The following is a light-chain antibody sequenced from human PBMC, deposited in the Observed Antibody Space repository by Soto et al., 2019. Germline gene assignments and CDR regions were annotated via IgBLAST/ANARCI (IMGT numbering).Light chain of an antibody. V-gene: IGLV1-44*01. CDR1: SSNIGSNT. CDR2: SYN. Sequence: QSVLTQPPSASGTPGQRVTISCSGSSSNIGSNTVNWYQQLPGTAPRLLVYSYNQRPSGVPDRFSGSKSGTSASLAISGLQSEDEADYYCAAWDDSLNGAVFGGGTQLTAL. CDR3: AAWDDSLNGAV. J-gene: IGLJ7*02.